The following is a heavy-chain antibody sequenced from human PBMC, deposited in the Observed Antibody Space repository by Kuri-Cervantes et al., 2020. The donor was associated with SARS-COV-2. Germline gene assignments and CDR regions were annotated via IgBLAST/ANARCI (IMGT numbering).Heavy chain of an antibody. CDR1: ARTFSSYA. V-gene: IGHV1-69*10. J-gene: IGHJ4*02. CDR2: IIPILGIA. CDR3: ARIASSEYFDSSGYYQTLYFDY. Sequence: SVKVSCKASARTFSSYAISWVRQAPGQGLEWMGGIIPILGIANYAQKFQGRVTITADKSTSTAYMELSSLRSEDTAVYYCARIASSEYFDSSGYYQTLYFDYWGQGTRVTVSS. D-gene: IGHD3-22*01.